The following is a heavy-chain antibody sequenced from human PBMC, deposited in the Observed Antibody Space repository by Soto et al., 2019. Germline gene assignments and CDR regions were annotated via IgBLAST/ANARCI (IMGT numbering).Heavy chain of an antibody. D-gene: IGHD2-15*01. CDR3: EKGECSGGSCYFSAFDI. V-gene: IGHV3-30*18. J-gene: IGHJ3*02. Sequence: QVQLVESGGGVVQPGRSLRLSCAASGFTFSSYGMHWVRQAPGKGLAWVSVISYDGTNNYYTESVKGRFTISRDNSKNSRFLQMNSLRAEDTAVYFCEKGECSGGSCYFSAFDICGQGRMVTVTS. CDR2: ISYDGTNN. CDR1: GFTFSSYG.